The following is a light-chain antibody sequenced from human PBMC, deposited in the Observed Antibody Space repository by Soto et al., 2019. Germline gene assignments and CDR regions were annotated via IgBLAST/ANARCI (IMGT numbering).Light chain of an antibody. Sequence: QSALTQPASVSGSPGQSITVSCTGTSSDVGLYDYVSWYQQHPGKFPKLIVYEVSHRPSGVSSRFSGSKSGNTASLTISGLQTEDEADYYCSSYTTVFTYVFGTGTKVTV. CDR1: SSDVGLYDY. CDR3: SSYTTVFTYV. J-gene: IGLJ1*01. CDR2: EVS. V-gene: IGLV2-14*01.